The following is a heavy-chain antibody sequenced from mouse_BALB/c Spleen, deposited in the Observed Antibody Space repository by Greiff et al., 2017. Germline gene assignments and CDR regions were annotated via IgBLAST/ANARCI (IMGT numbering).Heavy chain of an antibody. D-gene: IGHD2-4*01. CDR3: ARSEMITTASPDY. CDR2: IDPENGDT. J-gene: IGHJ2*01. Sequence: VQLQQSGAELVRPGALVKLSCKASGFNIKDYYMHWVKQRPEQGLEWIGWIDPENGDTEYAPKFQGKATMTADTSSNTAYLQLSSLTSEDTAVYYCARSEMITTASPDYWGQGTTLTVSS. CDR1: GFNIKDYY. V-gene: IGHV14-1*02.